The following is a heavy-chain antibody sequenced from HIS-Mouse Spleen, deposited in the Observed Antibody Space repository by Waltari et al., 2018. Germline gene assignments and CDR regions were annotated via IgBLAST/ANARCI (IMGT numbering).Heavy chain of an antibody. Sequence: QVQLQQWGAGLLKPSETLSLTCAVYGGSFSGYYWSWIRQPPGKGLEWIGEINHSGSTTYHQSLKSRVTISVDTSKNQFSLKLSSVTAADTAVYYCARDLRGDCTNGVCYGFDYWGQGTLVTVSS. CDR2: INHSGST. CDR3: ARDLRGDCTNGVCYGFDY. CDR1: GGSFSGYY. V-gene: IGHV4-34*01. J-gene: IGHJ4*02. D-gene: IGHD2-8*01.